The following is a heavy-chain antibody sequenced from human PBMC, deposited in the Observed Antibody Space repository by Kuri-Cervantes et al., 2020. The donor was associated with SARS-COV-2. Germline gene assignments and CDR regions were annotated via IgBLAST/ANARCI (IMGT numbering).Heavy chain of an antibody. V-gene: IGHV3-7*01. Sequence: GESLKISCTASGFTFGSYWLIWVRQAPGKGLEWVANIKEDGSEKNYVDSVKGRFTISRVNAKDSLYLQMNSLRAEDTAVYYCVRDGDHWNFDYWGQGTLVTVSS. J-gene: IGHJ4*02. D-gene: IGHD1-1*01. CDR2: IKEDGSEK. CDR1: GFTFGSYW. CDR3: VRDGDHWNFDY.